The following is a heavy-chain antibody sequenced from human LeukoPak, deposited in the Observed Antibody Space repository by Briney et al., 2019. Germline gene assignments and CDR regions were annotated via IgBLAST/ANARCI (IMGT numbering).Heavy chain of an antibody. V-gene: IGHV4-39*07. CDR1: GGSISSSSYY. D-gene: IGHD2-2*01. CDR2: IYYSGST. Sequence: SETLSLTCTVSGGSISSSSYYWGWIRQPPGKGLEWIGSIYYSGSTYYNPSLKSRVTISVDTSKNQFSLKLSSVTAADTAVYYCATYPDCSSTSCYLDYFDYWGQGTLVTVSS. CDR3: ATYPDCSSTSCYLDYFDY. J-gene: IGHJ4*02.